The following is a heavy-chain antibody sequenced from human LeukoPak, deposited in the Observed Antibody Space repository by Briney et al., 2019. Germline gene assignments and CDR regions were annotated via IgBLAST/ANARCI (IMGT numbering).Heavy chain of an antibody. J-gene: IGHJ4*02. CDR1: GYTFTSYV. D-gene: IGHD2-2*01. CDR2: ISAYNGNT. CDR3: AVPNKDLPTDY. Sequence: AAVKVSCKASGYTFTSYVSSWVRQAPEQGRKWMGWISAYNGNTNYAQKLQGRVTMTTDTSTSTAYMELRSLRSDDTAVYYCAVPNKDLPTDYWGQGTLVTVSS. V-gene: IGHV1-18*01.